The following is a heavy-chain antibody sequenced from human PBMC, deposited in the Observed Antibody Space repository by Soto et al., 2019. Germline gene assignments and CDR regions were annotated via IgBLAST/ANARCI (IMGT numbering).Heavy chain of an antibody. CDR2: ISSSSSYI. Sequence: GGSLRLSCAASGFTFSSYSMNWVRQAPGKGLEWVSSISSSSSYIYYADSVKGRFTISRDNAKNSLYLQMNSLRAEDTAVYYCARDMVAARDFLSYYYYYYMDVCGQGTTVTVSS. D-gene: IGHD6-6*01. V-gene: IGHV3-21*01. CDR3: ARDMVAARDFLSYYYYYYMDV. CDR1: GFTFSSYS. J-gene: IGHJ6*03.